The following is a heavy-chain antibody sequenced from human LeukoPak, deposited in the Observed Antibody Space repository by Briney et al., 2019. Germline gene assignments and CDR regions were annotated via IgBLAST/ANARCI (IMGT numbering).Heavy chain of an antibody. Sequence: GASVKVSCKASGYTFTGYYMHWVRQAPGQGLEWIGWINPNSGGTNYAQKFQGRVTMTRDTSISTAYMELSRLRSDDTAVYYCARGGRYGSGKYYFDYWGQGTLVTVSS. CDR3: ARGGRYGSGKYYFDY. V-gene: IGHV1-2*02. CDR1: GYTFTGYY. J-gene: IGHJ4*02. CDR2: INPNSGGT. D-gene: IGHD3-10*01.